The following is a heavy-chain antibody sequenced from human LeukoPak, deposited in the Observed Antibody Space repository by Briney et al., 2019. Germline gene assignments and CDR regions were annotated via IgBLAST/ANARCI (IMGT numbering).Heavy chain of an antibody. D-gene: IGHD3-22*01. CDR1: GGSISSYY. Sequence: SETLFLTCTVSGGSISSYYWSWIRQPPGKGLEWIGYIYYSGSTNYNPSLKSRVTISVDTSKNQFSLKLSSVTAADTAVYYCARTWGGYDSSDYWGQGTLVTVSS. J-gene: IGHJ4*02. V-gene: IGHV4-59*08. CDR3: ARTWGGYDSSDY. CDR2: IYYSGST.